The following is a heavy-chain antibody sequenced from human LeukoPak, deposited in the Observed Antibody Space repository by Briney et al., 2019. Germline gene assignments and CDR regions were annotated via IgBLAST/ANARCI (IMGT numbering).Heavy chain of an antibody. CDR3: ARAVASTSCYRCSFSWFDP. V-gene: IGHV4-34*01. J-gene: IGHJ5*02. D-gene: IGHD2-2*02. Sequence: SETLSLTCAVYGGSFSGYYWSWIRQPPGKGLEWIGEINHSGSTNYNPSLKSRVTISVDTSKNQFSLKLSSVTAADMAVYYCARAVASTSCYRCSFSWFDPWGQGTLVTVSS. CDR1: GGSFSGYY. CDR2: INHSGST.